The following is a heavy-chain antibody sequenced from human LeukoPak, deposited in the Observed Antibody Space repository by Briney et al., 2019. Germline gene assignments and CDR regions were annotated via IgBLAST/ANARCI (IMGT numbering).Heavy chain of an antibody. CDR1: GFTVSSNY. Sequence: GGSLRLSCAASGFTVSSNYMSWVRQAPGKGLEWVSVIYSGGSTYYADSVKGRFTISRDNSKNTLYLQMNSLRAEDTAVYYCARGVRWLLPLWYWGQGTLVTVSS. V-gene: IGHV3-53*01. CDR3: ARGVRWLLPLWY. D-gene: IGHD3-22*01. CDR2: IYSGGST. J-gene: IGHJ4*02.